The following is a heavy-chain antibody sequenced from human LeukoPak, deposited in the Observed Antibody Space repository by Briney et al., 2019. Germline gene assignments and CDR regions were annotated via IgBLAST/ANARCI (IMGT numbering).Heavy chain of an antibody. Sequence: PSETLSLTCTVSGGSISSYYWSWIRQPPGKGLEWIGYIYYSGSTYYNPSLKSRVTISVDTSKNQFSLKLSSVTAADTAVYYCARRKGDEDFDYWGQGTLVTVSS. J-gene: IGHJ4*02. D-gene: IGHD1-14*01. CDR3: ARRKGDEDFDY. V-gene: IGHV4-59*06. CDR1: GGSISSYY. CDR2: IYYSGST.